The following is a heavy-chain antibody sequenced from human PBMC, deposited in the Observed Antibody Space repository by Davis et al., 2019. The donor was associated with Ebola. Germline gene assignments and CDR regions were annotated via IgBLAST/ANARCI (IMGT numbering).Heavy chain of an antibody. CDR3: ARVRRYGMDV. J-gene: IGHJ6*02. Sequence: ASVKVSCKASGYTFTSYGISWVRQAPGQRLEWMGWINAGNGNTKYSQKFQGRVTITADESTSTAYMELSSLRSEDTAVYYCARVRRYGMDVWGQGTTVTVSS. CDR2: INAGNGNT. CDR1: GYTFTSYG. V-gene: IGHV1-18*01.